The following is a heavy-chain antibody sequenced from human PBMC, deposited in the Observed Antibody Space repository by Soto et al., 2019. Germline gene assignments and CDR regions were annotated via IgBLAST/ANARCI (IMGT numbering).Heavy chain of an antibody. Sequence: SETLSLTCTVSGGSISSSSYYWGWIRQPPGKGLEWIGSIYYSGSTYYNPSLKSRVTISVDTSKNQFSLKLSSVTAADTAVYYCARRYSSGWSLFDYWGQGTLVTVSS. V-gene: IGHV4-39*01. J-gene: IGHJ4*02. D-gene: IGHD6-19*01. CDR3: ARRYSSGWSLFDY. CDR1: GGSISSSSYY. CDR2: IYYSGST.